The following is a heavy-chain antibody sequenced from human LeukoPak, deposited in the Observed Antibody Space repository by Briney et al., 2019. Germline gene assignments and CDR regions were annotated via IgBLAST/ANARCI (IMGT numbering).Heavy chain of an antibody. D-gene: IGHD1-1*01. Sequence: PSQTLSLTCAVSGDSITFGGYSWSWIRHPPGKGLEWIGYIYHSGSTYYNPSLKSRVTISIDGSKNQFSLKLSSVTAADTAVYYCARNGYYFDYWGQGTLVTVSS. J-gene: IGHJ4*02. V-gene: IGHV4-30-2*01. CDR3: ARNGYYFDY. CDR1: GDSITFGGYS. CDR2: IYHSGST.